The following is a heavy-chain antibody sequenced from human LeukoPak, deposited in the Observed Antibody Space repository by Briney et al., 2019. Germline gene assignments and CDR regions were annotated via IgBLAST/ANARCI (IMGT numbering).Heavy chain of an antibody. CDR1: GGTFSSYA. CDR3: ARSIAARHYYYYGMDV. CDR2: IIPIFGIA. V-gene: IGHV1-69*04. J-gene: IGHJ6*02. D-gene: IGHD6-6*01. Sequence: GSSVEVSCKASGGTFSSYAISWVRQAPGQGLEWMGRIIPIFGIANYAQKFQGRVTITADKSTSTAYMELSSLRSEDTAVYYCARSIAARHYYYYGMDVWGQGTTVTVSS.